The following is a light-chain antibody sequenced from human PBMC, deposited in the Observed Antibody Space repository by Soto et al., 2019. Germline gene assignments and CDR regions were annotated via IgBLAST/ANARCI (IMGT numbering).Light chain of an antibody. CDR2: VGTGGIVG. J-gene: IGLJ1*01. CDR1: SGYSNYK. CDR3: GADHGSGSNFVYV. V-gene: IGLV9-49*01. Sequence: QSVLTQPPSASGSLGASVTLTCTLSSGYSNYKVDWYQQRPGKGPRFVMRVGTGGIVGSKGDGIPDRFSVLGSGLNRYLTIKNIQEEDESDYHCGADHGSGSNFVYVFGTGTKLTVL.